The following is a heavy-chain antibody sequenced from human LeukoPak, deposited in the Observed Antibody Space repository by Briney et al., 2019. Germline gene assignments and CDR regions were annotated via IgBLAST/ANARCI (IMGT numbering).Heavy chain of an antibody. D-gene: IGHD3-3*01. V-gene: IGHV1-24*01. J-gene: IGHJ4*02. CDR2: FDPEDGEA. CDR3: ATGPISPYYDFWSGYCPFDY. CDR1: GYTLTELS. Sequence: ASVKVSCKVSGYTLTELSMHWVRQAPGKGVEGMGGFDPEDGEAIYAQKFQGRVTMTEDTSTDTAYMELSSLRSKDTAVFYCATGPISPYYDFWSGYCPFDYWGQGTLVTVSS.